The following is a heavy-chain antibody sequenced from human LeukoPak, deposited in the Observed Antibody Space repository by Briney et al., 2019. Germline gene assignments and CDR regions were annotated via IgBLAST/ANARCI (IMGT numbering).Heavy chain of an antibody. V-gene: IGHV1-18*01. CDR3: ARDYGDYGAYHYYGMDV. Sequence: ASVKVSFKASGYTFTSYGISWVRQAPGQGLEWMGWISAYNGDTNYAQKLQGRVTMTTDTSTSTAYMELRSLRSDDTAVYYCARDYGDYGAYHYYGMDVWGQGTTVAVSS. D-gene: IGHD4-17*01. J-gene: IGHJ6*02. CDR1: GYTFTSYG. CDR2: ISAYNGDT.